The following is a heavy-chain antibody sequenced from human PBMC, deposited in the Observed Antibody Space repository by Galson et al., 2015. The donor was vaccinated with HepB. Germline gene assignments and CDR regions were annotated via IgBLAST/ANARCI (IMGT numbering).Heavy chain of an antibody. CDR3: AREAAVASLRA. CDR2: INSDGSST. J-gene: IGHJ5*02. Sequence: SLRLSCAASGFTFSDYWMHWVRQAPGKGLVWVSRINSDGSSTNYADSVKGRFTISRDNAKNTLYLQMNSLRAEDTAVYYCAREAAVASLRAWGQGTLVNVSS. V-gene: IGHV3-74*01. D-gene: IGHD6-19*01. CDR1: GFTFSDYW.